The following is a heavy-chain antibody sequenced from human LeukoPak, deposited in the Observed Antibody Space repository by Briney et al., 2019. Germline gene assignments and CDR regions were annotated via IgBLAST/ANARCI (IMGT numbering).Heavy chain of an antibody. J-gene: IGHJ4*02. CDR3: AKFYDILTGYFDH. Sequence: PGGSLRLSCAASGFTFSSYAMSWVRQAPGKGLEWVSVISNSGGSTFYADSVKGRFTISRDNSKNTLYLQMNSLRAEDTAVYYCAKFYDILTGYFDHWGQGTLVTVSS. CDR1: GFTFSSYA. V-gene: IGHV3-23*01. D-gene: IGHD3-9*01. CDR2: ISNSGGST.